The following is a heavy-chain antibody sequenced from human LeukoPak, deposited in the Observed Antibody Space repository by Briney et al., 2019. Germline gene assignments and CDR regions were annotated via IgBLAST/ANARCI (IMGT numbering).Heavy chain of an antibody. CDR2: IYYSGST. CDR3: AQYYYDSSGYPRAAFDI. CDR1: GGSISSGDYY. D-gene: IGHD3-22*01. J-gene: IGHJ3*02. V-gene: IGHV4-30-4*01. Sequence: PSETLSLTCTVSGGSISSGDYYWSWIRQPPGKGLEWIGYIYYSGSTYYNPSLKSRVTISVDTSKNQFSLKLSSVTAADTAVYYCAQYYYDSSGYPRAAFDIWGQGTMVTVSS.